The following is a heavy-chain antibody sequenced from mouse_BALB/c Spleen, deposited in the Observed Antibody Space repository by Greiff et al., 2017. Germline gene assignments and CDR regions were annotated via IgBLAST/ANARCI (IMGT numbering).Heavy chain of an antibody. Sequence: VQLQQSGPELVKPGASVKISCKASGYTFTDYNMHWVKQSHGKSLEWIGYIYPYNGGTGYNQKFKSKATLTVDNCSSTAYMELRSLTSEDSAVYYCARAPLYYGKGAMDYWGQGTSVTVSS. CDR3: ARAPLYYGKGAMDY. D-gene: IGHD2-1*01. V-gene: IGHV1S29*02. CDR2: IYPYNGGT. J-gene: IGHJ4*01. CDR1: GYTFTDYN.